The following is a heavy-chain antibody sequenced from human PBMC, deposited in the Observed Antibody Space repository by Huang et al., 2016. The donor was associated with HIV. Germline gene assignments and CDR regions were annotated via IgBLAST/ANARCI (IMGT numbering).Heavy chain of an antibody. D-gene: IGHD3-16*01. V-gene: IGHV3-23*01. Sequence: AASGFTFRSYTMTWVRLAPRKGLEWVSSISGSGSHTFYADSVKGRFTISRDNSKNTMSLQMNNLRADDSALYYCAGSQGDGVGGEDHWGQGTLVTGS. CDR3: AGSQGDGVGGEDH. J-gene: IGHJ4*02. CDR2: ISGSGSHT. CDR1: GFTFRSYT.